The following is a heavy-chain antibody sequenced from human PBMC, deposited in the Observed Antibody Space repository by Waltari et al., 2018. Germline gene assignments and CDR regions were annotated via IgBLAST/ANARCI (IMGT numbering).Heavy chain of an antibody. CDR2: IYYSGST. Sequence: QVQLQESGPGLVKPSQTLSLTCTVSGGSISSGGYYWSWIRQHPGKGLEWIGYIYYSGSTYYNPSLKSRVTISVDTSKNQCSLKLSSVTAADTAVYYWARALISAGYEGWFDPWGQGTLVTVSS. D-gene: IGHD3-10*01. CDR3: ARALISAGYEGWFDP. V-gene: IGHV4-31*03. J-gene: IGHJ5*02. CDR1: GGSISSGGYY.